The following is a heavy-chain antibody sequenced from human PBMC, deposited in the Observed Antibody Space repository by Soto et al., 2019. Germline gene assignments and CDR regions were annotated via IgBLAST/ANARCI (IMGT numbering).Heavy chain of an antibody. Sequence: GGSLRLSCAASGFTFSGSVMHWVRQAFGKGLEWVGRIRSKANSYATAYAASVKGRFTISRDDSKNMAYLQMNSLKTEDTAVYYCIRLAPDGYIGDIWGQGTMVTVSS. V-gene: IGHV3-73*01. J-gene: IGHJ3*02. CDR2: IRSKANSYAT. CDR1: GFTFSGSV. CDR3: IRLAPDGYIGDI. D-gene: IGHD5-12*01.